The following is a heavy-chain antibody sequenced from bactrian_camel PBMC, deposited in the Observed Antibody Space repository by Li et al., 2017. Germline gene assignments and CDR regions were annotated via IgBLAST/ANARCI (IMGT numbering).Heavy chain of an antibody. CDR3: VSHLGGDHDN. Sequence: HVQLVESGGGSVQAGGSLKFSCVASGRIFGNCGMAWWRQAPGKGLEWVSTINDGGSSAYYADSVKGRYTISRDNAKSTLYLQMNSLKTEDTAVYYCVSHLGGDHDNWTQGTQVTVS. J-gene: IGHJ4*01. CDR1: GRIFGNCG. V-gene: IGHV3S1*01. CDR2: INDGGSSA.